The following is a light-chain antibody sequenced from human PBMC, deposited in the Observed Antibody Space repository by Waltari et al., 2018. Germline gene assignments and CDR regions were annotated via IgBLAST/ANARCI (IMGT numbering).Light chain of an antibody. Sequence: DIVLTQSPDSLTVSLGERDTISCKSSKTLFNTAINRNHLARYQQKAGQPPKLLIYWASTRESGVPDRFSGSGSGTDFTLTISSLQAEDVAVYYCQQFFSAGDTFGPGTKVEI. CDR3: QQFFSAGDT. CDR2: WAS. V-gene: IGKV4-1*01. J-gene: IGKJ3*01. CDR1: KTLFNTAINRNH.